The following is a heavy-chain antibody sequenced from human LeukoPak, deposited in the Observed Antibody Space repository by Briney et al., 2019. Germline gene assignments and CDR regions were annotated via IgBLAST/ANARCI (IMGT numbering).Heavy chain of an antibody. J-gene: IGHJ4*02. CDR2: IYCSGST. V-gene: IGHV4-59*08. CDR1: GGSISSYY. CDR3: ARLYDLYYFDY. D-gene: IGHD3-3*01. Sequence: SETLSLTCTVSGGSISSYYWSWIRQPPGKGLEWIGCIYCSGSTNYNPSLKSRVTISVDTSKNQFSLKLRSVTAADTAVYYCARLYDLYYFDYWGQGTLVAVSS.